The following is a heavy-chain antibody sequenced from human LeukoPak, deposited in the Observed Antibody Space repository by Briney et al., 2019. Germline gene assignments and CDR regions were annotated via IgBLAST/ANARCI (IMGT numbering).Heavy chain of an antibody. J-gene: IGHJ3*02. V-gene: IGHV4-39*07. CDR1: GGSVSSGSYY. CDR2: INHSGST. CDR3: ARLYYYDSSGTPGAFDI. D-gene: IGHD3-22*01. Sequence: SETLSLTCTVSGGSVSSGSYYWSWIRQPPGKGLEWIGEINHSGSTNYNPSLKSRVTISVDRSKNQFSLKLSSVTAADTAVYYCARLYYYDSSGTPGAFDIWGQGTMVTVSS.